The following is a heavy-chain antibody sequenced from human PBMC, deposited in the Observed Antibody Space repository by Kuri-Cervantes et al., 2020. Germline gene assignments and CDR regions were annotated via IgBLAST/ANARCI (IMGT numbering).Heavy chain of an antibody. D-gene: IGHD6-13*01. CDR2: ISSSSSYI. J-gene: IGHJ6*02. V-gene: IGHV3-21*01. CDR1: GFTFSSYG. Sequence: GGSLRLSCAASGFTFSSYGMHWVRQAPGKGLEWVSSISSSSSYIYYADSVKGRFTISRDNAKNSLYLQMNSLRAEDTAVYYCARAVRITGYSSSSPYYYCMDVWGQGTTVTVSS. CDR3: ARAVRITGYSSSSPYYYCMDV.